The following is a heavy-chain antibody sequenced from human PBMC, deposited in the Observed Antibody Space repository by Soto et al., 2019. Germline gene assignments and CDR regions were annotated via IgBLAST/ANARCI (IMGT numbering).Heavy chain of an antibody. J-gene: IGHJ6*02. CDR3: ARYDFWSGYAAMRSYYYYGMDV. D-gene: IGHD3-3*01. CDR2: IIPIFGTA. Sequence: SVKVSCKASGGTFSGYAISWVRQAPGQGLEWMGGIIPIFGTANYAQKFQGRVTITADKSTSTAYMELSSLRSEDTAVYYCARYDFWSGYAAMRSYYYYGMDVWGQGTTVTVSS. CDR1: GGTFSGYA. V-gene: IGHV1-69*06.